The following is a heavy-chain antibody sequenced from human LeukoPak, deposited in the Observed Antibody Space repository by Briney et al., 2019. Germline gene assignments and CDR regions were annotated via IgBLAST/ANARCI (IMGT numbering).Heavy chain of an antibody. J-gene: IGHJ4*02. CDR1: GYTSPRNW. D-gene: IGHD2-2*01. Sequence: GESLKISCKTSGYTSPRNWIAWMRQMPGTGLEETGLIDVTDSDVRYNPSFQSHVTLLADKSTNTAYLQWNSLKASDTAMYYCARFGALPAFDYWGQGTLVTVSS. CDR3: ARFGALPAFDY. CDR2: IDVTDSDV. V-gene: IGHV5-51*01.